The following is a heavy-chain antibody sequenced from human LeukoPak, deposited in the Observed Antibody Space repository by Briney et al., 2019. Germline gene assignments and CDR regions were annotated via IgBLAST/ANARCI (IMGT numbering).Heavy chain of an antibody. CDR1: GFTFSFYS. J-gene: IGHJ3*02. Sequence: GSLRLSCAASGFTFSFYSMNWVRQPPGKGLEWIGEINHSGSTNYNPSLKSRVTISVDTSKNQFSLKLSSVTAADTAVYYCARAVIVVVPAAEQSFDIWGQGTMVTVSS. D-gene: IGHD2-2*01. CDR3: ARAVIVVVPAAEQSFDI. V-gene: IGHV4-34*01. CDR2: INHSGST.